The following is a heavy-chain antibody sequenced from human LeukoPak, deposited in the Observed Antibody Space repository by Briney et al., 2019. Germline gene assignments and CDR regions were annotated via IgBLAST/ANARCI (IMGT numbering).Heavy chain of an antibody. CDR3: AREDRYCSGGSCYS. Sequence: SETLSLTCTVSGGSISSGSYYWRWLRQPAGTGPEWIGRIYTSGSTNYNPSLKSRVIISVDTSKNQFSLELSSVTAADTAVYYCAREDRYCSGGSCYSWGQGTLVTVSS. V-gene: IGHV4-61*02. J-gene: IGHJ4*02. CDR2: IYTSGST. CDR1: GGSISSGSYY. D-gene: IGHD2-15*01.